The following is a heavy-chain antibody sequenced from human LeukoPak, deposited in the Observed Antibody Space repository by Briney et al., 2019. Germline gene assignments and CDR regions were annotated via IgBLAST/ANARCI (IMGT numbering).Heavy chain of an antibody. V-gene: IGHV1-18*01. CDR1: GYTFNTYG. CDR2: ISGYNGKT. D-gene: IGHD1-26*01. J-gene: IGHJ4*02. Sequence: ASVKVSCKASGYTFNTYGITWVRQAPGQGLEWMGWISGYNGKTKYAQKLQDRVTMTTDTSTTTAYMELRSLRSDDTAVYYCARGSIVGATSDYYDYWGQGTLVTASS. CDR3: ARGSIVGATSDYYDY.